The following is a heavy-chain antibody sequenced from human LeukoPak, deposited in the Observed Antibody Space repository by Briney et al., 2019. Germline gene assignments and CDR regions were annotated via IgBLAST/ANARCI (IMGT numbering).Heavy chain of an antibody. V-gene: IGHV3-33*01. CDR2: IWYDASNK. CDR1: GFSFSSYG. J-gene: IGHJ6*02. Sequence: GGSLRLSCAASGFSFSSYGMHWVRQAPGKGLEWVAVIWYDASNKYSADSVKGRFTISRDNSKNTLYLQMNSLRAEDTAVYYCARKSSSWIGMDVWGQGTTITVSS. CDR3: ARKSSSWIGMDV. D-gene: IGHD6-13*01.